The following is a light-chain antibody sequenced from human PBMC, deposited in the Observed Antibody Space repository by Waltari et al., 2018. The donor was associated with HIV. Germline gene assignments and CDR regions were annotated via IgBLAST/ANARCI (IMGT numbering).Light chain of an antibody. CDR1: QSISSW. J-gene: IGKJ2*02. CDR3: QYYNTYSRT. V-gene: IGKV1-5*03. Sequence: DIQMTQSTSTLSASVGDRVTITCRASQSISSWFAWYQMKPGKAPNLLIYKASSLESGVSSRFNGSESGTEFTLTISSLQPDDFATYYCQYYNTYSRTFGQGTKVEL. CDR2: KAS.